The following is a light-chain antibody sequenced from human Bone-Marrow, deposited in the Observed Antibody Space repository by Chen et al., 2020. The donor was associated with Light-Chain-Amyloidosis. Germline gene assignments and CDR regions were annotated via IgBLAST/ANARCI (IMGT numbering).Light chain of an antibody. Sequence: QSVLTQPPSASGTPGQRVTVSCSGSSSNIGSQTVNWYQQLPGTAPKLLIYRNNQRPSGVPDRFSGSKSGTSASLAISGLQSEDEADYYCAAWDDRLNGRVFGGGTKLTVL. J-gene: IGLJ3*02. CDR1: SSNIGSQT. V-gene: IGLV1-44*01. CDR3: AAWDDRLNGRV. CDR2: RNN.